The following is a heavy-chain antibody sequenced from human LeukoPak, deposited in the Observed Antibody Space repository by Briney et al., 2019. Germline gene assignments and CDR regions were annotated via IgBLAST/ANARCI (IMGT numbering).Heavy chain of an antibody. CDR2: VSAYADDT. V-gene: IGHV1-18*01. Sequence: ASVKVSCKASGYTFISYGISWVRQAPGQGLDWMGWVSAYADDTNYVQKFQGRVTMTTDTSTSTAYMELRSLRSDDTAVYYCARDCIGCHGFDYWGQGTLVTVSS. CDR3: ARDCIGCHGFDY. CDR1: GYTFISYG. J-gene: IGHJ4*02. D-gene: IGHD2-15*01.